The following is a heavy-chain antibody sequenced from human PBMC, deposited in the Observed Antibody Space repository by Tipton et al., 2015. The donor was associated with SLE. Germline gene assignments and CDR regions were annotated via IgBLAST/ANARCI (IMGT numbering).Heavy chain of an antibody. CDR3: AKQFVDV. Sequence: SLRLSCAASGFTFSNYGMTWVRQAPGKSLEWVSSIGVDGGRTFYVDSVKGRFTISRDNFRNTLYLQMSSLRAEDTAVYYCAKQFVDVWGQGTMVIVSS. CDR1: GFTFSNYG. D-gene: IGHD5-24*01. J-gene: IGHJ3*01. V-gene: IGHV3-23*02. CDR2: IGVDGGRT.